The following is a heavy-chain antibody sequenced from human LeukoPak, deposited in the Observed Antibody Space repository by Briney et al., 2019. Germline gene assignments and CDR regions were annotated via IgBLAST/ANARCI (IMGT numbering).Heavy chain of an antibody. CDR1: GDSISSNY. V-gene: IGHV4-59*08. D-gene: IGHD3-22*01. Sequence: SETLSLTCTVSGDSISSNYWNWIRQPPGKGLEWIGYDYYSGSTNYDPSLKSRVTMSIDTSKNQFSLKLSSVTATDTAVYFCARGFYDSSGYSSPFDSWGQGTLVTVSS. CDR3: ARGFYDSSGYSSPFDS. CDR2: DYYSGST. J-gene: IGHJ4*02.